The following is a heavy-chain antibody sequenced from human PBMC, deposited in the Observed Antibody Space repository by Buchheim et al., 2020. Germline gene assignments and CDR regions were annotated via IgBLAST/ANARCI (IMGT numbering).Heavy chain of an antibody. CDR3: ASLSKDF. CDR1: GGSISSSDW. Sequence: QVQLQESGPGLVKPSGTLSLTCAVSGGSISSSDWGNWVRQPPGKGLEWVGEVSESGNTHYLPSLKSRVTMSVDKSLNQFSLNLHSVTVADTAVYYCASLSKDFWGQGTL. CDR2: VSESGNT. V-gene: IGHV4-4*02. J-gene: IGHJ4*02.